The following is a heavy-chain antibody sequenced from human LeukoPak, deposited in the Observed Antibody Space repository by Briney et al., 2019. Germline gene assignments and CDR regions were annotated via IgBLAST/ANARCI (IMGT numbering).Heavy chain of an antibody. V-gene: IGHV4-59*01. CDR2: IYYSGST. CDR1: GGSISSYY. D-gene: IGHD3-16*02. Sequence: SETLSLTCTVSGGSISSYYWSWIRQPPGKGLEWIGYIYYSGSTNYNPSLKSRVTISVDTSKNQFSLKLSSVTAADTAMYYCARDNGPTDAFDIWGQGTMVTVSS. J-gene: IGHJ3*02. CDR3: ARDNGPTDAFDI.